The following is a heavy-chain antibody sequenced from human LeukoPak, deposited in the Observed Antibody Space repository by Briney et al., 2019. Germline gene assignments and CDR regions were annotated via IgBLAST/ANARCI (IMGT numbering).Heavy chain of an antibody. D-gene: IGHD3-10*01. Sequence: PGGSLRLSCADSEFTLSNYWIHWVRQAPGKGLEWVSRVNPDGSITNYADSVKGRFTISRDNAKNTLYLQMDSLGAEDTAVYYCARDLHGSRDVWGKGITVTVSS. CDR1: EFTLSNYW. CDR3: ARDLHGSRDV. CDR2: VNPDGSIT. V-gene: IGHV3-74*01. J-gene: IGHJ6*04.